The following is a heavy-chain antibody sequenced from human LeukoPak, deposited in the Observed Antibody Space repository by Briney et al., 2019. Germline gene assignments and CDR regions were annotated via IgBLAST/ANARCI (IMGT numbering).Heavy chain of an antibody. CDR1: GFSVSGKF. Sequence: GGSLRLSCAASGFSVSGKFMSWVRQAPGKGLEWVSIIHYDGKIRYAGSVGGRFTIYRDDSENTLFLQMSSLRVDDTAVYFCASGDGYLQPYWGQGTLVTVSS. CDR2: IHYDGKI. CDR3: ASGDGYLQPY. V-gene: IGHV3-53*01. D-gene: IGHD2-21*01. J-gene: IGHJ4*02.